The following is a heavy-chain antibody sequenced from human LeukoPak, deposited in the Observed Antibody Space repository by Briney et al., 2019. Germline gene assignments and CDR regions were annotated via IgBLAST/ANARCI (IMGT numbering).Heavy chain of an antibody. J-gene: IGHJ4*02. V-gene: IGHV3-23*01. Sequence: GGSLRLSCTVSGFTFSNYGMSWVRQAPGKGLEWVSVISSSGDSTYYTDSVKGRFTISRDNSKNTLYLQMNGLRAEDTAIYYCAKDDGNNAKLLLDYWGQGTLVTVSS. D-gene: IGHD2/OR15-2a*01. CDR3: AKDDGNNAKLLLDY. CDR1: GFTFSNYG. CDR2: ISSSGDST.